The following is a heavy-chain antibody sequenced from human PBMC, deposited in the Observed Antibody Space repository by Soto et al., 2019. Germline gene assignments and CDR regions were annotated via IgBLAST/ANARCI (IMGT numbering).Heavy chain of an antibody. CDR3: ATRRATLFFYGVDV. CDR2: ISYSGT. Sequence: QVELQESGPGLVKPSQTLSLTCTVSGGSITGGNYFLTWIRQSPGMGLEWIGYISYSGTYCNPSLKSRLTISIDTSKNQLALKVRSVTAADTAVYYCATRRATLFFYGVDVWGQGTTVIVSS. CDR1: GGSITGGNYF. D-gene: IGHD1-26*01. V-gene: IGHV4-30-4*01. J-gene: IGHJ6*02.